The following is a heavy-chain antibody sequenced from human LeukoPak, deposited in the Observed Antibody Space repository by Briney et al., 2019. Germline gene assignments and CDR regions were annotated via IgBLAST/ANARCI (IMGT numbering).Heavy chain of an antibody. CDR2: INPNDGDT. Sequence: ASVSVSCKASGYTFTVYYMHWVRQAPGQGLEWMGWINPNDGDTNYAQKFQGRVTMTRDTSISTAYMEVSRLRSDDTAVYYCASDGSFGFSDHSYYYMDVWGKGTTVTVSS. CDR3: ASDGSFGFSDHSYYYMDV. CDR1: GYTFTVYY. J-gene: IGHJ6*03. D-gene: IGHD3-10*01. V-gene: IGHV1-2*02.